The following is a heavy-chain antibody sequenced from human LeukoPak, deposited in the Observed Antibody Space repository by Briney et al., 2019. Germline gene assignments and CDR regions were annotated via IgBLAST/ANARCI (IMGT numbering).Heavy chain of an antibody. CDR3: AKGKMSSSGYYFAY. Sequence: GGSLRLSCAASGFSFDDYSMHGFRQAPGKGLEWVSGISWNSGSIGYADSVKGRFTISRDNAKNSLYLQMNSLRAEDTALYYCAKGKMSSSGYYFAYWGQGTLVTVSS. J-gene: IGHJ4*02. V-gene: IGHV3-9*01. D-gene: IGHD6-19*01. CDR2: ISWNSGSI. CDR1: GFSFDDYS.